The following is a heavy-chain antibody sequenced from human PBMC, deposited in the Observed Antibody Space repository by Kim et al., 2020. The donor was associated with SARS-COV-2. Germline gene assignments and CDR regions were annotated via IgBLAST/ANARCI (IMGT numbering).Heavy chain of an antibody. D-gene: IGHD3-9*01. CDR1: GYTFTGYY. V-gene: IGHV1-2*02. Sequence: ASVKVSCKASGYTFTGYYMHWVRQAPGQGLEWMGWINPNSGGTNYAQKFQGRVTMTRDTSISTAYMELSRLRSDDTAGYYCARESLRYFDWFPLGLDYWGQGTLVTVSS. J-gene: IGHJ4*02. CDR3: ARESLRYFDWFPLGLDY. CDR2: INPNSGGT.